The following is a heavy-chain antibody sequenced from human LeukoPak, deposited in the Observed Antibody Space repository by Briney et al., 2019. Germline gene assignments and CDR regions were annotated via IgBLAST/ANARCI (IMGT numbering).Heavy chain of an antibody. CDR3: AREPSAVTGFYGMDV. V-gene: IGHV4-59*12. CDR2: IYYSGST. CDR1: GGSISSYY. J-gene: IGHJ6*02. D-gene: IGHD3-10*01. Sequence: PSETLSLTCTVSGGSISSYYWSWIRQPPGKGLEWIGYIYYSGSTNYNPSLKSRVTISVDTSKNQFSLKLSSVTAADTAVYYCAREPSAVTGFYGMDVWGQGTTVTVSS.